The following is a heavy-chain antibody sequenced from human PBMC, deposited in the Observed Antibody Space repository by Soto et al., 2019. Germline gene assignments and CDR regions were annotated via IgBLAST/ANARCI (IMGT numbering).Heavy chain of an antibody. J-gene: IGHJ4*02. D-gene: IGHD6-6*01. Sequence: SETLSLTCAVYGGSFSGYYWSWIRQPPGKGLEWIGEINHSGSTNYNPSLKSRVTISVDTSKNQFSLKLSSVTAADTAVYYCARGRYEQLVSAQFDYWGQGTLVTVSS. CDR3: ARGRYEQLVSAQFDY. CDR2: INHSGST. V-gene: IGHV4-34*01. CDR1: GGSFSGYY.